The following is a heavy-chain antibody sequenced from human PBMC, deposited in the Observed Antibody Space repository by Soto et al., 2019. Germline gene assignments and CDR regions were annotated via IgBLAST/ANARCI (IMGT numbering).Heavy chain of an antibody. D-gene: IGHD3-22*01. J-gene: IGHJ4*02. V-gene: IGHV1-69*01. CDR2: IIPIFGTA. CDR1: GGTFSRHA. Sequence: QVQLVQSGAEVRKPGSSVKVSCKASGGTFSRHAISWVRQAPGQGLEWMGGIIPIFGTANHAQKFQGRVTIISDESTSTVYRELGSLRSEDTAMYYCARGWGYDSNDYYYAYWGQGTLVIVSS. CDR3: ARGWGYDSNDYYYAY.